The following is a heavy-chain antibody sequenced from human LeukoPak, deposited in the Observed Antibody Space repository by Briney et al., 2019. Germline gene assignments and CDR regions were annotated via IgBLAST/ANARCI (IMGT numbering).Heavy chain of an antibody. J-gene: IGHJ5*02. CDR3: AKDRRPYYYDSSDWFDP. D-gene: IGHD3-22*01. CDR2: ISGSGGST. Sequence: ETLSLTCAVSGYSISSGYYWGWIRQPPGKGLEWVSAISGSGGSTYYADSVKGRFTISRDNSKNTLYLQMNSLRAEDTAVYYCAKDRRPYYYDSSDWFDPWGQGTLVTVSS. CDR1: GYSISSGYY. V-gene: IGHV3-23*01.